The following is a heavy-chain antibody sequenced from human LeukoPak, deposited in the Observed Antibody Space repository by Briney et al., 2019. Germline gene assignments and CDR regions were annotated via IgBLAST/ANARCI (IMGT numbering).Heavy chain of an antibody. D-gene: IGHD3-10*01. V-gene: IGHV3-30*18. CDR1: GFTFSSYG. CDR2: ISYDGSNK. Sequence: GRSLRLSCAASGFTFSSYGMHWVRQAPGKGLEWVAVISYDGSNKYYADSVKGRFTISRDNSKNTLYLQMNSLRAEDTAVYYCAKVLRITMVRGVGVWGQNKNWFDPWGQGTLVTVSS. CDR3: AKVLRITMVRGVGVWGQNKNWFDP. J-gene: IGHJ5*02.